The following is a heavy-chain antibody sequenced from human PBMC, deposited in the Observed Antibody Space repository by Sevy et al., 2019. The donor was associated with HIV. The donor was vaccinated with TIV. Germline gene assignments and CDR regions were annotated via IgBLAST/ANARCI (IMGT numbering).Heavy chain of an antibody. CDR1: DVSITSSNYY. D-gene: IGHD3-22*01. CDR3: ARQQRERGQGDSRDYAYTGDHYFDH. V-gene: IGHV4-39*01. J-gene: IGHJ4*02. CDR2: FYSSAGT. Sequence: SENLSLTCTVSDVSITSSNYYWGWIRQSPGKGLEWVGSFYSSAGTYYNPSLKSRVTISVDTSKNHFSLRLNSVAAADTAVYFCARQQRERGQGDSRDYAYTGDHYFDHWGQGTPVTVSS.